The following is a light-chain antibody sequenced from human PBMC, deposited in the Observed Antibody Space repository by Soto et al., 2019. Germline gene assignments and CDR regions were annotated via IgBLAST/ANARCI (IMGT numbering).Light chain of an antibody. Sequence: EIVMTQSPATLSLSPGERATLSCRASQSVSNNYLAWYQQKPGQAPRLLIYGASNRATGIPDRFSGSGSGTDFTLTISRLEPEDFALYYCQQYHTSPLTFGQGTKVDIK. V-gene: IGKV3-20*01. CDR2: GAS. CDR1: QSVSNNY. CDR3: QQYHTSPLT. J-gene: IGKJ1*01.